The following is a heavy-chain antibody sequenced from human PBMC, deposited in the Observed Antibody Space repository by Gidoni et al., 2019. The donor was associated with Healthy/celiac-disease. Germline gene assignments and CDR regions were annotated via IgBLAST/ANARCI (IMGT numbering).Heavy chain of an antibody. Sequence: QVQLVQSGAEVKKPGASVKVSCKASGYTFPSYYMHWVRQAPGQGLEWMGIINPSGGSTSYAQKFQGRVTMTRDTSTSTVYMELSSLRSEDTAVYYCASSPLYYDSLLLYYYYGMDVWGQGTTVTVSS. J-gene: IGHJ6*02. CDR1: GYTFPSYY. D-gene: IGHD3-22*01. CDR2: INPSGGST. CDR3: ASSPLYYDSLLLYYYYGMDV. V-gene: IGHV1-46*01.